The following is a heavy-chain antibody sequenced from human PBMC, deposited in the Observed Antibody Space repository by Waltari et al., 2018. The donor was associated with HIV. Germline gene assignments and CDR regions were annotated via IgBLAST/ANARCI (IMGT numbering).Heavy chain of an antibody. CDR3: ARLTREGYNGGFDY. CDR1: GFDFSNFG. Sequence: QVQLVESGGGVVQPGRFLRLSCAASGFDFSNFGMHWVRQAPGKGLEWVGVIWFDSINKYYGDSVKGRFTIPRDNSKKTVYLQMNSRRGEDTAVYYCARLTREGYNGGFDYWGQGTLVTVSS. J-gene: IGHJ4*02. D-gene: IGHD1-1*01. CDR2: IWFDSINK. V-gene: IGHV3-33*08.